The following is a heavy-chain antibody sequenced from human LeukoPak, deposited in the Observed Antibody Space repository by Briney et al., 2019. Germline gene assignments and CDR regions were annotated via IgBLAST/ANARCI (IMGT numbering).Heavy chain of an antibody. V-gene: IGHV4-39*07. J-gene: IGHJ3*02. Sequence: PSEPLSLTCTVSGGSISSRSFYWGWIRQPPGKGLEWIGSIYYSGSTYYNPSLKSRVTISVDTSKNQFSLKLSSVTAADAAVYYCARFGEWESYPGSFDIWGQGTMVTVSS. CDR2: IYYSGST. CDR3: ARFGEWESYPGSFDI. D-gene: IGHD1-26*01. CDR1: GGSISSRSFY.